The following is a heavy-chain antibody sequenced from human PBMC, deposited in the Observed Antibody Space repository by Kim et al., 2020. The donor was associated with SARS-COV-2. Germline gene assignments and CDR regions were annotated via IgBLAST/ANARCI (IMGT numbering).Heavy chain of an antibody. J-gene: IGHJ4*02. V-gene: IGHV3-48*02. D-gene: IGHD2-21*02. Sequence: GGSLRLSCAASGFTFHTFTLSWVRQAPGKGLEWVSHIGTTGDAIHYADSVKGRFTISRDNAENSLYLQMNNLRDDDTAVYFCARDPPQVYGDYSFDYWRQGTLVTVSS. CDR1: GFTFHTFT. CDR2: IGTTGDAI. CDR3: ARDPPQVYGDYSFDY.